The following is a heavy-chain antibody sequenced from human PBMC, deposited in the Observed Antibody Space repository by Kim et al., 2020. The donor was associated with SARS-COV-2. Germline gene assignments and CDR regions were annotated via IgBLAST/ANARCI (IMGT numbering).Heavy chain of an antibody. CDR3: ANIGSSSSDNYFDY. D-gene: IGHD6-6*01. Sequence: GGSLRLSCAASGFTFSSYAMSWVRQAPGKGLEWVSVISGSGGSTYYADSVKGRFTISRDNSKNTLYLQMNSLRAEDTAVYYCANIGSSSSDNYFDYWGQGTLVTVSS. CDR1: GFTFSSYA. CDR2: ISGSGGST. J-gene: IGHJ4*02. V-gene: IGHV3-23*01.